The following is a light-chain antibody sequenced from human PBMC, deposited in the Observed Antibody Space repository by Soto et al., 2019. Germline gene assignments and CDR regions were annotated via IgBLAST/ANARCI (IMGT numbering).Light chain of an antibody. CDR3: QQFNNYPIT. V-gene: IGKV1D-13*01. J-gene: IGKJ5*01. Sequence: AIQLTQSPSSLSASVGDRVTITCRASQGITSALAWYQQKPGKAPKLLIYDASSLESRVPSRFSGSGSGTDFTLTISSLQPEDFATYYCQQFNNYPITFGQGTRLEIK. CDR2: DAS. CDR1: QGITSA.